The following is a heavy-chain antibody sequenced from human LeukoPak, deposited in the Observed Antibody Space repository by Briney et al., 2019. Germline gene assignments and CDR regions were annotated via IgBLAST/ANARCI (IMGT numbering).Heavy chain of an antibody. CDR1: GFTFSSYA. D-gene: IGHD3-10*01. CDR3: ARDYYGSGSYTLGDYYYGMDV. CDR2: ISYDGSNK. Sequence: SGRSLRLSCAASGFTFSSYAMHWVRQAPGKGLEGVAVISYDGSNKYYADSVKGRFTISRDNSKNTLYLQMNSLRAEDTAVYYCARDYYGSGSYTLGDYYYGMDVWGQGTTVTVSS. J-gene: IGHJ6*02. V-gene: IGHV3-30-3*01.